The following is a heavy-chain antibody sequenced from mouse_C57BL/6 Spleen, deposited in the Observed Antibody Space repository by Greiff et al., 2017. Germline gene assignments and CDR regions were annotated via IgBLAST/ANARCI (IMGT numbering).Heavy chain of an antibody. D-gene: IGHD1-1*01. CDR1: GFTFSDYY. Sequence: EVKVVESGGGLVQPGGSLKLSCAASGFTFSDYYMYWVRQTPEKRLEWVAYISNGGGSTYYPDTVKGRFTISRDNAKNTLYLQMSRLKSEDTAMYYCARDGSSPDWYFDVWGTGTTVTVSS. J-gene: IGHJ1*03. V-gene: IGHV5-12*01. CDR3: ARDGSSPDWYFDV. CDR2: ISNGGGST.